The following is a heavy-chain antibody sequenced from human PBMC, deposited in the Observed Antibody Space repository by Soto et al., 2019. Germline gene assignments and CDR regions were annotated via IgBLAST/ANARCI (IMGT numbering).Heavy chain of an antibody. V-gene: IGHV4-30-4*01. J-gene: IGHJ5*02. CDR2: IYYSGST. Sequence: SETLSLTCTVSGGSISSGDYYWSWIRQPPGKGLEWIGYIYYSGSTYYNPSLKSRVTISVDTSKNQFSLKLSSVTAADTAVYYCARGNSVYGDYVSNWFDPWGQGTLVTVSS. D-gene: IGHD4-17*01. CDR1: GGSISSGDYY. CDR3: ARGNSVYGDYVSNWFDP.